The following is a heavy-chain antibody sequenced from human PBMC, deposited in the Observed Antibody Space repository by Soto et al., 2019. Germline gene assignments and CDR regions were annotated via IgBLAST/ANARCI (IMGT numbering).Heavy chain of an antibody. J-gene: IGHJ6*02. CDR1: GGTFSSYA. CDR2: MNPNSGNT. Sequence: ASVKVSCTASGGTFSSYAISWVRQAPGQGLEWMGWMNPNSGNTGYAQKFQGRVTMTRNTSISTAYMELSSLRSEDTAVYYCARGCESDYDFWSALAYGMDVWGQGTTVTVSS. D-gene: IGHD3-3*01. CDR3: ARGCESDYDFWSALAYGMDV. V-gene: IGHV1-8*02.